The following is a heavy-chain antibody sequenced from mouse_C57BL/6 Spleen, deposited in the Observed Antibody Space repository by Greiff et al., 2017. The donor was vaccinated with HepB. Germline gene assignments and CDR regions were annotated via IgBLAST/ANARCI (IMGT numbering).Heavy chain of an antibody. J-gene: IGHJ4*01. V-gene: IGHV1-59*01. CDR1: GYTFTSYW. CDR3: ARSLTWEGFYAMDY. CDR2: IDPSDSYT. D-gene: IGHD4-1*01. Sequence: QVQLQQPGAELVRPGTSVKLSCKASGYTFTSYWMHWVKQRPGQGLEWIGVIDPSDSYTNYNQKFKGKATLTVDTSSSTAYMQLSSLTSEDSAVYYCARSLTWEGFYAMDYWGQGTSVTVSS.